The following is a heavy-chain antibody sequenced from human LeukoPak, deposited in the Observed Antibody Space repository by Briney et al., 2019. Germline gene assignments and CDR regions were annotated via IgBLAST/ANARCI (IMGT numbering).Heavy chain of an antibody. CDR1: GGSISSSSYY. D-gene: IGHD6-13*01. J-gene: IGHJ4*02. CDR2: IYYSGST. CDR3: ARDGTPGIAAAGIDY. Sequence: SETLSLTCTVSGGSISSSSYYWGWIRQPPGKGLEWIGSIYYSGSTYYNPSLKSRVTISVDTSKNQFSLKLSSVTAADTAVYYCARDGTPGIAAAGIDYWGQGTLVTVSS. V-gene: IGHV4-39*07.